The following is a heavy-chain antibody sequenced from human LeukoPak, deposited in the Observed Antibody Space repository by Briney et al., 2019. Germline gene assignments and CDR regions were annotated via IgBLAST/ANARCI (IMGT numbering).Heavy chain of an antibody. CDR1: GYTFTSYH. CDR2: ISPSGGTT. Sequence: ASVKVSCKASGYTFTSYHIHWVRQAPGQEVEWMGIISPSGGTTTYAQKFQGRVTMTRDTSTSIVYMELSSLRSEDTGVYYCARDIVLRAFDIWGQGTMVTVS. CDR3: ARDIVLRAFDI. D-gene: IGHD2-8*01. J-gene: IGHJ3*02. V-gene: IGHV1-46*01.